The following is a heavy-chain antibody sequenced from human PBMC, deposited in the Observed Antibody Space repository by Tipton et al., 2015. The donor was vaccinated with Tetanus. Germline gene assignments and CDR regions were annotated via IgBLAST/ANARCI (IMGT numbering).Heavy chain of an antibody. Sequence: SLRLSCAASGFMFSSYDMTWVRQAPGKGLEWVSTIRGAGFTTYYADSVKGRFTISRDNSKNMLYLQMNDLRADDTAVYYCAGVTAQRTELYFEHWGQGTQVTVSS. J-gene: IGHJ1*01. CDR3: AGVTAQRTELYFEH. CDR1: GFMFSSYD. D-gene: IGHD2-8*02. CDR2: IRGAGFTT. V-gene: IGHV3-23*01.